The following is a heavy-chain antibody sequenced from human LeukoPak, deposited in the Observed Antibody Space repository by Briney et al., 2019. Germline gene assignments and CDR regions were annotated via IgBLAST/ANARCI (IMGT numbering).Heavy chain of an antibody. CDR1: GYTFTSYY. CDR2: INPSGGST. J-gene: IGHJ4*02. Sequence: ASVKVSCKASGYTFTSYYMHWVRQAPGQGLEWMAIINPSGGSTSYAQKFQGRVTMTRDTSTRTVYMELSSLRSEDTAVYYCATGAGIAAAGPKADYWGQGTLVTVSS. CDR3: ATGAGIAAAGPKADY. V-gene: IGHV1-46*01. D-gene: IGHD6-13*01.